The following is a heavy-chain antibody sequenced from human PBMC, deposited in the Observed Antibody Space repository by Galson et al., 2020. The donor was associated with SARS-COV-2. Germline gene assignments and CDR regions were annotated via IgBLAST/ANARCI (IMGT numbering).Heavy chain of an antibody. V-gene: IGHV4-31*03. CDR2: IYYSGST. CDR3: ARARRRIMITFGGVIFPEWWFDP. D-gene: IGHD3-16*02. Sequence: SQTLSLTCTVSGGSISSGGYYWSWIRQHTGKGLEWIGYIYYSGSTNYNPSLKSRVTISVDTSKNQFSLKLSSVTAADAAVYYCARARRRIMITFGGVIFPEWWFDPWGQGTLVTVAS. J-gene: IGHJ5*02. CDR1: GGSISSGGYY.